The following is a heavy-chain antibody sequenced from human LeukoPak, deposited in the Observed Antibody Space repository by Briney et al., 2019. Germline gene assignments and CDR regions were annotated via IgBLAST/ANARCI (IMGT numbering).Heavy chain of an antibody. V-gene: IGHV3-74*01. D-gene: IGHD3-10*01. CDR1: GFNFRTYW. Sequence: GGSLRLSCAASGFNFRTYWMHWVRQAPGKGLVWVSRINRGGSSSNYADSVKGRFTISRDNAANTLYMQMNSLRADDTAVYYCGGSGDDYDYWGQGILVTVSS. CDR2: INRGGSSS. CDR3: GGSGDDYDY. J-gene: IGHJ4*02.